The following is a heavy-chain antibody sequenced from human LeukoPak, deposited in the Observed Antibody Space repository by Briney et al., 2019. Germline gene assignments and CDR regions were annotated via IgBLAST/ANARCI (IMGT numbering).Heavy chain of an antibody. CDR1: GGTISNSSYY. D-gene: IGHD3-22*01. CDR3: ARQRSKYYYENY. Sequence: AETLSLTCSVSGGTISNSSYYWGWIRQPPGKGLEWIGTIYYSGSTYHNPSLKSRVIISVDTSKNQFSLKLSSVTAADTAVYYCARQRSKYYYENYWGQGTLVTVSS. V-gene: IGHV4-39*01. CDR2: IYYSGST. J-gene: IGHJ4*02.